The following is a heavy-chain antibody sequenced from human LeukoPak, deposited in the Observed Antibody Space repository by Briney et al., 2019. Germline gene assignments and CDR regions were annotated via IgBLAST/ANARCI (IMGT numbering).Heavy chain of an antibody. CDR1: GFTFSSYA. CDR2: ISGSGGST. Sequence: GSLRLSCAASGFTFSSYAMSWVRQAPGKGLEWVSAISGSGGSTYYADSVKGRFTISRDNSKNTLYLQMNSLRAEDTAVYYCATITYYYDSSPYWGQGTLVTVSS. J-gene: IGHJ4*02. D-gene: IGHD3-22*01. CDR3: ATITYYYDSSPY. V-gene: IGHV3-23*01.